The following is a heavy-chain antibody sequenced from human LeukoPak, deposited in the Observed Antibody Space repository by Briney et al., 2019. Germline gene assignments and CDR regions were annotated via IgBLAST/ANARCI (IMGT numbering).Heavy chain of an antibody. CDR2: INPNSGGT. J-gene: IGHJ5*02. CDR3: ARGTVIQFDP. Sequence: ASVKVSCKASGGTFSSYAISWVRQAPGQGLEWMGRINPNSGGTNYAQKFQGRVTMTRDTSISTAYMELSRLRSDDTAVYYGARGTVIQFDPWGQGTLVTVSS. D-gene: IGHD4-11*01. V-gene: IGHV1-2*06. CDR1: GGTFSSYA.